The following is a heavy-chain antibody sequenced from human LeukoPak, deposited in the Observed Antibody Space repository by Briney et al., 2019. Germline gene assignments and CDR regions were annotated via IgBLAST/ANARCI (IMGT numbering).Heavy chain of an antibody. J-gene: IGHJ4*02. Sequence: SETLSLTCTVSGGSVSSGSYYWSWIRQPPGKGLEWIGYIYYSGSTNYNPFLKSRVTISVDTSKNQFSLKLSSVTAADTAVYYCARGRSGSGLNDYWGQGTLVTVSS. CDR2: IYYSGST. CDR3: ARGRSGSGLNDY. CDR1: GGSVSSGSYY. D-gene: IGHD1-26*01. V-gene: IGHV4-61*01.